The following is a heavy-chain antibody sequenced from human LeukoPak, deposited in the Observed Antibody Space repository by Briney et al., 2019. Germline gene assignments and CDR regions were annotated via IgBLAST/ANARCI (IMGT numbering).Heavy chain of an antibody. CDR3: ASSVDTAMALS. V-gene: IGHV1-69*13. J-gene: IGHJ5*02. D-gene: IGHD5-18*01. CDR2: IIPIFGTA. Sequence: SVKDSCKASGGTFSSYAISWVRQAPGQGLEWMGGIIPIFGTANYAQKFQGRVTITADESTSTTYMELSSLRSEDTAVYYCASSVDTAMALSWGQGTLVTVSS. CDR1: GGTFSSYA.